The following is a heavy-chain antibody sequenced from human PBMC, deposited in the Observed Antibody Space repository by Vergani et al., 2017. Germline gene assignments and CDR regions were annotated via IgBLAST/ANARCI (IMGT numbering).Heavy chain of an antibody. V-gene: IGHV3-48*01. D-gene: IGHD2-15*01. J-gene: IGHJ4*02. CDR3: ARDPRRCSGGSCYYFDY. CDR1: GFTFSSYS. Sequence: VQLVESGGGLVQPGGSLRLSCAASGFTFSSYSMNWVRQAPGKGLEWVSYISSSSSTIYYADSVKGRFTISRDNAKNSLYLQMNSLRAEDTAVYYCARDPRRCSGGSCYYFDYWGQGTLVTVSS. CDR2: ISSSSSTI.